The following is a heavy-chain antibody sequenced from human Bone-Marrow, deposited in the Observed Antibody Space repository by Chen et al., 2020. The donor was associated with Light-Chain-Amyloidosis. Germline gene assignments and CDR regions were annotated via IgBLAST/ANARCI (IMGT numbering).Heavy chain of an antibody. D-gene: IGHD2-15*01. CDR1: GGSISSSNW. V-gene: IGHV4-4*02. Sequence: QVQLQESGPGLVKPSGTLSLTCAVSGGSISSSNWWSWVRQPPGKGLEWIGEIYHSVSTNYNPSLKSRVTISVVKSKSQFTLKLSSVTAADTAVYYCAGVILAATVFAYWGQGTLVTVSS. J-gene: IGHJ4*02. CDR2: IYHSVST. CDR3: AGVILAATVFAY.